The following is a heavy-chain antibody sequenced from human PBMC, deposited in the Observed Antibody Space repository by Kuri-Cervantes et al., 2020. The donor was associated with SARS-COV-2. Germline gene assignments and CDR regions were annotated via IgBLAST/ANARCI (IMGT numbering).Heavy chain of an antibody. CDR3: AKDREDIVVVPAAHSPDAFDI. CDR1: GSSFSDYG. V-gene: IGHV3-23*01. J-gene: IGHJ3*02. D-gene: IGHD2-2*01. CDR2: ISGSGGST. Sequence: GGSLRLSCAASGSSFSDYGMSWVRQAPGKGLEWVSAISGSGGSTYYADSVKGRFTISRDNSKNTLYLQMSSLRAEDTAVYYCAKDREDIVVVPAAHSPDAFDIWGQGTMVTVSS.